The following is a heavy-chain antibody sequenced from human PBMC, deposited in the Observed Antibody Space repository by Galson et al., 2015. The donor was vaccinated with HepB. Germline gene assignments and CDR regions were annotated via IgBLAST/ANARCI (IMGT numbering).Heavy chain of an antibody. CDR1: GFPFGDYP. J-gene: IGHJ5*02. Sequence: SLRLSCAASGFPFGDYPMNWVRQAPGGGLEWVSGISASGVILYYADSVKGRFTLSRDNSENTLCLQMNSLRVDDTAVYYCAKSGFTRGWPGGWFDPRGPGTLVTVFS. CDR3: AKSGFTRGWPGGWFDP. CDR2: ISASGVIL. V-gene: IGHV3-23*01. D-gene: IGHD6-25*01.